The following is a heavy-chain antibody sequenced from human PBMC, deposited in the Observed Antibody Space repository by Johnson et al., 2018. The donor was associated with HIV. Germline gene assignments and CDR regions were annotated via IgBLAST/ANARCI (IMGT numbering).Heavy chain of an antibody. CDR3: ASMTTGKTPPVGAFDI. V-gene: IGHV3-30*02. CDR2: IRYDGSNK. J-gene: IGHJ3*02. Sequence: QVQLVESGGGLVQPGGSLRLSCAASGFTFSSYGMHWVRQAPGKGLEWVAFIRYDGSNKYYADSVKGRFTISRDNSKNTLYLQMNSLRAEDTAVYYCASMTTGKTPPVGAFDIWGQGTMVTVSS. D-gene: IGHD4-11*01. CDR1: GFTFSSYG.